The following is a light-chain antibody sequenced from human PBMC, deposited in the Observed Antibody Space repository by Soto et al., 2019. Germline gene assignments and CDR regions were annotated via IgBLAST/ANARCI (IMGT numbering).Light chain of an antibody. V-gene: IGLV1-40*01. CDR1: SSNIGAGYD. Sequence: QSVLTQPPSVSGAPGQRVTISCTGGSSNIGAGYDVHWYQQLPGRAPKLLIYGNSNRPSGVPDRFSGSKSGTSASLAITGLQAEDEADYYCQSYDSSLSGYVFGTGTKLTVL. CDR3: QSYDSSLSGYV. CDR2: GNS. J-gene: IGLJ1*01.